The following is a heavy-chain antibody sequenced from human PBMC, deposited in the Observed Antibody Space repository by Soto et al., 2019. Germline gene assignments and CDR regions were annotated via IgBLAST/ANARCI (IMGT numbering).Heavy chain of an antibody. J-gene: IGHJ6*02. CDR2: INPNSGGT. Sequence: ASVKVSCKASGYTITGYYMHLVRQAPGQGREWMGWINPNSGGTNYAQKFQGWVTMTRDTSISTAYMELSRLRSDDTAVYYCARAGSDIVVVPAAISGGYGMDVWGQGTTVTV. D-gene: IGHD2-2*01. CDR3: ARAGSDIVVVPAAISGGYGMDV. CDR1: GYTITGYY. V-gene: IGHV1-2*04.